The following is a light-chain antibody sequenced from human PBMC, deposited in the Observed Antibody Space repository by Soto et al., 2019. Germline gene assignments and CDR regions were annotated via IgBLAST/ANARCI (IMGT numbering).Light chain of an antibody. J-gene: IGLJ2*01. CDR2: GNS. V-gene: IGLV1-40*01. Sequence: QSVLTQPPSVSGAPGQRVTICCTGSSSNIGAGYDVHWYQQLPGTAPKLLIYGNSNRPSGVPDRFSGSKSGTSASLAITGLQAEDEADYYCQSYDSSLSGFHVVFGGGTKLTVL. CDR3: QSYDSSLSGFHVV. CDR1: SSNIGAGYD.